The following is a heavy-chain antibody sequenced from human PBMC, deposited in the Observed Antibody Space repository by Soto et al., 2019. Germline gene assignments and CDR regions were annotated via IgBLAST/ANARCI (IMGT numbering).Heavy chain of an antibody. CDR2: ISRYGDIT. D-gene: IGHD3-22*01. CDR3: AKDRYLDHDSRGYLFDN. CDR1: GFTFNIYA. Sequence: GGSLRLSCAASGFTFNIYAMTWVRQAPGKGLEWVSAISRYGDITYYADSVEGRFSISRDNSKNTLYLQMNSLRAEDTAVYYCAKDRYLDHDSRGYLFDNWGQGTLVTVAS. V-gene: IGHV3-23*01. J-gene: IGHJ4*02.